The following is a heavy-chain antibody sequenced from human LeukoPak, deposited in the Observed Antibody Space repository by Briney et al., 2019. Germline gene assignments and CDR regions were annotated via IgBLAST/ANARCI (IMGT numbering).Heavy chain of an antibody. CDR2: IYYSGST. J-gene: IGHJ4*02. V-gene: IGHV4-59*01. Sequence: PSETLSLTCTVSGGSISSYYWSWIRQPPGKGLEWIGYIYYSGSTNYNPSLKSRVTISVDTSKNQFSLKLSSVTAADTAVYYCARGYCSGGSCYLDYWGQGTLVTVPS. CDR1: GGSISSYY. D-gene: IGHD2-15*01. CDR3: ARGYCSGGSCYLDY.